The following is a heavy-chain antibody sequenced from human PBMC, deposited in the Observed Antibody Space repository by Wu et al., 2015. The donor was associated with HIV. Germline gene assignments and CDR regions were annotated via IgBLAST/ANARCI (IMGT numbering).Heavy chain of an antibody. V-gene: IGHV1-46*01. Sequence: QARLVHSGAEVKKPGASMKISCKASGYTFTTYYVHWVRRAPGQGLEWMGIINPSGGSTTYAQKFAARVTMTSDTSTSTVYMEMDNLRSEDTAVYYCARDHQGRRDVWGQGTTGHRLL. CDR1: GYTFTTYY. CDR2: INPSGGST. CDR3: ARDHQGRRDV. J-gene: IGHJ6*02. D-gene: IGHD2-2*01.